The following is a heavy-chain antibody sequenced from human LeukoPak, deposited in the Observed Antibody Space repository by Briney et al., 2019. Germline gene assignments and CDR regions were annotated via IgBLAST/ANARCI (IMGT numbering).Heavy chain of an antibody. D-gene: IGHD3-10*01. CDR2: IYYSGST. CDR1: SGFISNYY. V-gene: IGHV4-59*08. CDR3: ARHRVGPLYGSGNSIAY. Sequence: SETLSLTRTVSSGFISNYYWSWIRQPPGKGLEWIGYIYYSGSTNYNPSLKSRVTISVDTSKNEFSLKLSSVTAADTAVYYCARHRVGPLYGSGNSIAYWGQGTLVTVSS. J-gene: IGHJ4*02.